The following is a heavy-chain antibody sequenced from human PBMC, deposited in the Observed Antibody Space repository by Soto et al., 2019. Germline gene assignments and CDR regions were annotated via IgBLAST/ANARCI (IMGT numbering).Heavy chain of an antibody. Sequence: SQTLSLTCAISGDSVSSNSAAWNWIRQSPSRGLEWLGRTYYRSKWYNDYAVSVKSRITINPDTSKNQFSLQLNSVTPEDTAVYYCARGDYSITRGYYYYGMDVWGQGTTVTVSS. CDR3: ARGDYSITRGYYYYGMDV. D-gene: IGHD4-4*01. CDR1: GDSVSSNSAA. V-gene: IGHV6-1*01. CDR2: TYYRSKWYN. J-gene: IGHJ6*02.